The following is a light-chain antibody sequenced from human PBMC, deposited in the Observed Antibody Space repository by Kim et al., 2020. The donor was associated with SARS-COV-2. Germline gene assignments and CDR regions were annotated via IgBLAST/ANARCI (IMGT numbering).Light chain of an antibody. Sequence: FLGERATLSCRASQTVSSNLAWYQQKPGQAPSLLIHGSSTRATGSPARFSGSGSGTEFTLTISSLQSEDFAVYYCQQYNHWPPLYTFGQGTKLEI. CDR1: QTVSSN. V-gene: IGKV3-15*01. CDR2: GSS. CDR3: QQYNHWPPLYT. J-gene: IGKJ2*01.